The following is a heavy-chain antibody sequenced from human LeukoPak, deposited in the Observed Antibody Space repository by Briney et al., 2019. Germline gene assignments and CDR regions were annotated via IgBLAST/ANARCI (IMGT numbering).Heavy chain of an antibody. CDR2: ISSSSSFI. CDR3: ARDAKYSGGHPEFFDY. J-gene: IGHJ4*02. Sequence: GGSLRLSCTASGFTFSSYTMNWVRQAPGKGLEWVSSISSSSSFIYYADSLKGRFTISRDNAKNSLYLQMNSLRAEDTSVYYCARDAKYSGGHPEFFDYWGQGTLVTVSS. D-gene: IGHD1-26*01. V-gene: IGHV3-21*01. CDR1: GFTFSSYT.